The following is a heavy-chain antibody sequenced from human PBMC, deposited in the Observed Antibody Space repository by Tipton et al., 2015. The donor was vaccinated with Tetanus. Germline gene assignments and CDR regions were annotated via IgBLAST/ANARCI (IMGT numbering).Heavy chain of an antibody. V-gene: IGHV3-30*18. J-gene: IGHJ4*02. Sequence: SLRLSCVASGFTFSRFGMHWVRQAPGKGLEWVAVISYDGGNKFYADSVQGRFTISRDNSKNTFYLEMHSLRSEDTAVYFCAKDDAGLAQRGGFYFDSWGQGTLVTVSS. D-gene: IGHD3/OR15-3a*01. CDR2: ISYDGGNK. CDR1: GFTFSRFG. CDR3: AKDDAGLAQRGGFYFDS.